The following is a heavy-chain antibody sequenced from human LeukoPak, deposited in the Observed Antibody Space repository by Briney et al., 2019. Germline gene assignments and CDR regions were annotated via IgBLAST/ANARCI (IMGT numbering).Heavy chain of an antibody. Sequence: ASVTVSCKASGYTFTSYAMNWVRQAPGQGLEWMGWINTNTGNPTYAQGFTGRFVFSLDTSVSTAYLQISSLKAEDTAVYYCASPGGYRNHYYYGMDVWGQGTTVTVSS. D-gene: IGHD3-10*01. CDR3: ASPGGYRNHYYYGMDV. V-gene: IGHV7-4-1*02. CDR1: GYTFTSYA. CDR2: INTNTGNP. J-gene: IGHJ6*02.